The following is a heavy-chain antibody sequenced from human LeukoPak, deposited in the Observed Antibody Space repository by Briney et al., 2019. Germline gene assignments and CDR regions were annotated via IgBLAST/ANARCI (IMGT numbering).Heavy chain of an antibody. V-gene: IGHV1-2*02. CDR1: GYTFTGYY. CDR2: INPNSGGT. Sequence: ASVKVSCKASGYTFTGYYMHWVRQAPGQGLEWMGWINPNSGGTNYAQKFQGRVTMTRDTSISTAYMELSRLRSDDTAVYYCAREGDCSSASCYNWFDPWGQGTLVTVSS. J-gene: IGHJ5*02. CDR3: AREGDCSSASCYNWFDP. D-gene: IGHD2-2*01.